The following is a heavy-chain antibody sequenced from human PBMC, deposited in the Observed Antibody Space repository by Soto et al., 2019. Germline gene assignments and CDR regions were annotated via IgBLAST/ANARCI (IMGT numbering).Heavy chain of an antibody. J-gene: IGHJ4*02. V-gene: IGHV5-51*01. CDR3: AREEFRTMIVVVKPIDY. Sequence: GESLKISCKGSGYSFTSYWIGWVRQMPGKGLEWMGIIYPGDSDTRYSPSFQGQVTISADKSISTAYLQWSSLKASDTAMYYCAREEFRTMIVVVKPIDYWGQGTLVTVSS. CDR2: IYPGDSDT. CDR1: GYSFTSYW. D-gene: IGHD3-22*01.